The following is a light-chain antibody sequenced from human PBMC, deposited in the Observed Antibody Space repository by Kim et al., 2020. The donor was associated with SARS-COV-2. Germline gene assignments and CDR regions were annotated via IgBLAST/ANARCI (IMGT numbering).Light chain of an antibody. V-gene: IGKV3D-15*01. CDR2: GAA. CDR3: QQYDKVPLT. J-gene: IGKJ4*01. CDR1: QTVSSN. Sequence: IVMTQSPVTLSISPGERVTLSCRAGQTVSSNLAWYQQKPGQAPRLLIHGAAISATGIPPRFSGSGSGTDFSLSISSLQPEDVAVDYCQQYDKVPLTFGGGTKVDIK.